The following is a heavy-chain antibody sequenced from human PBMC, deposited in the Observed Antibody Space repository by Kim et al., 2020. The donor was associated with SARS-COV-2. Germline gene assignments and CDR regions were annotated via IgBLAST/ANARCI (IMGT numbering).Heavy chain of an antibody. CDR3: ARDPPIDY. CDR2: SSTI. Sequence: SSTIYYADSVKGRFTISRDNAKTSLYLQMNSLRDEDTAVYYCARDPPIDYWGQGTLVTVSS. J-gene: IGHJ4*02. V-gene: IGHV3-48*02.